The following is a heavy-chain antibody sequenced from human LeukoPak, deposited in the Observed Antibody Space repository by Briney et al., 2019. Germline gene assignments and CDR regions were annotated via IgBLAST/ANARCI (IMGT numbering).Heavy chain of an antibody. J-gene: IGHJ6*02. CDR3: AKDSSSSNYYYGLDV. D-gene: IGHD6-13*01. Sequence: GGSLRLSCAASGFPFSSYGMHWVRQAPGKGLEWVAAISYDGTNKYYGDSVKGRFTISRDNSKNTLYLQMNSLRADDTAVYFCAKDSSSSNYYYGLDVWGQGTTVTVSS. CDR2: ISYDGTNK. V-gene: IGHV3-30*18. CDR1: GFPFSSYG.